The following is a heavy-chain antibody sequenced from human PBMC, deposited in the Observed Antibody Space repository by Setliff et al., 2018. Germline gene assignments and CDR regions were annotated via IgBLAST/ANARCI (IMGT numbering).Heavy chain of an antibody. CDR1: GYTFVNYG. J-gene: IGHJ6*01. D-gene: IGHD3-22*01. V-gene: IGHV1-18*01. CDR3: ARERAYDGINYYGMDV. CDR2: IKTFSFKA. Sequence: ASVKVSCKASGYTFVNYGINWVRQAPGQGLEWVGWIKTFSFKANYAQSFQGRVTMTTDTTTSTAYMELRSLRSDDTAVYYCARERAYDGINYYGMDVWGQGTAVTVSS.